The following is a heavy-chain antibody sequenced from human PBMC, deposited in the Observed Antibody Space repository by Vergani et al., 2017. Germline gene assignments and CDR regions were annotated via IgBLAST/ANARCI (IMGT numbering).Heavy chain of an antibody. D-gene: IGHD3-22*01. Sequence: QVQLVQSGAEVKKPGSSVKVSCKASGGTFGSYAISWVRQAPGQGLEWMGGIIPIFGTANYAQKFQGRVTITADESTSTAYMELSSLRSEDTAVYYCARDRRVVITTPGAFDIWGQGTMVTVSS. CDR2: IIPIFGTA. V-gene: IGHV1-69*01. CDR3: ARDRRVVITTPGAFDI. J-gene: IGHJ3*02. CDR1: GGTFGSYA.